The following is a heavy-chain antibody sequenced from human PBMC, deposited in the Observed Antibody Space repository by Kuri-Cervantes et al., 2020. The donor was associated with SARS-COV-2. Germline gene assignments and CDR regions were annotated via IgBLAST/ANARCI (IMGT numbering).Heavy chain of an antibody. Sequence: GESLKISCAASGFTFSSYAMHWVRQAPGKGLEWVAVISYDGSNKYYADSVKGRFTISRDNSKNTLYLQMNSLRAEDTAVYYCAKDQWELLGGGYWGQGTLVTVSS. D-gene: IGHD1-26*01. CDR2: ISYDGSNK. V-gene: IGHV3-30-3*01. CDR3: AKDQWELLGGGY. J-gene: IGHJ4*02. CDR1: GFTFSSYA.